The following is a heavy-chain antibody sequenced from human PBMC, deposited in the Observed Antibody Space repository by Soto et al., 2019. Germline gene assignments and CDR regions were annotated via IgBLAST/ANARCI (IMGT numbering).Heavy chain of an antibody. J-gene: IGHJ4*02. CDR1: GFTFSSYG. Sequence: QVQLVESGGGVVQPGRSLRLSCAASGFTFSSYGMHWVRQAPGKGLEWVAVISYDGSNKYYADSVKGRFTISRDNSKNTLYLQMKSLRAEDTAVYYCAKEYGSSSLSPDFDYWGQGTLVTVSS. D-gene: IGHD6-13*01. CDR3: AKEYGSSSLSPDFDY. V-gene: IGHV3-30*18. CDR2: ISYDGSNK.